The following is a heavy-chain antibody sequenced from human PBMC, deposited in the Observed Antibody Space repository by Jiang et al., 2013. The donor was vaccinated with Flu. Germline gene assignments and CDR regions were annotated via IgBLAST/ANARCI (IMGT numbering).Heavy chain of an antibody. J-gene: IGHJ6*02. CDR1: GYTFNNYA. D-gene: IGHD3-10*01. V-gene: IGHV1-3*04. CDR2: INTGNGNT. CDR3: ARVFEGVREYKTYYYYGMDV. Sequence: GAEVKKPGASVKVSCKASGYTFNNYAIHWVRQAPGQRLEWMGWINTGNGNTKYSQKFQARVTITRDTPASTAYMELSSLRSEDTAVYYCARVFEGVREYKTYYYYGMDVWGQGTTVTVSS.